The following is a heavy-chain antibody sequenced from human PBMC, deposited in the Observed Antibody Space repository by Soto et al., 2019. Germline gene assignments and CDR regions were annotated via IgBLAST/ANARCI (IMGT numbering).Heavy chain of an antibody. CDR1: GGSISSSSYY. V-gene: IGHV4-39*01. J-gene: IGHJ4*02. CDR2: IYYSGST. Sequence: PSETLSLTCTVSGGSISSSSYYWGWIRQPPGEGLEWIGSIYYSGSTYYNPSLKSRVTISVDTSKNQFSLKLSSVTAADTAVYYCARHGPGGSYSDYWGQGTLVTVSS. D-gene: IGHD1-26*01. CDR3: ARHGPGGSYSDY.